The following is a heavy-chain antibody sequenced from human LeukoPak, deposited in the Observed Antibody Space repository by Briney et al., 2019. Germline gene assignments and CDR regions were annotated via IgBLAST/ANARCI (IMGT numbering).Heavy chain of an antibody. Sequence: ASVKVSCKASGYTFTSYYMHWVRQAPGQGLEWMGIINPSGGSTSYAQKFQGRVTMTRDTSTCTVYMELSSLRSEDTAVYYCARDIVVVVAATPGFAFDIWGQGTMVTVSS. D-gene: IGHD2-15*01. J-gene: IGHJ3*02. CDR3: ARDIVVVVAATPGFAFDI. CDR2: INPSGGST. V-gene: IGHV1-46*01. CDR1: GYTFTSYY.